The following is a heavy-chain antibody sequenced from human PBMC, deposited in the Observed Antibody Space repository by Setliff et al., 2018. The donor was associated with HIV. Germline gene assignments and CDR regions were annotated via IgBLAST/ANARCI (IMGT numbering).Heavy chain of an antibody. V-gene: IGHV4-39*01. CDR1: GGSISSSSHY. D-gene: IGHD6-19*01. Sequence: SETLSLTCTVSGGSISSSSHYWGWIRQSPGKGLEWIGSIYYSGSTYYNSSLKSRVTIFVDTSKNQLSLKLRSVTAADTAVYYCARVGRGIAVAGTRIDYWGRGTLVTVSS. J-gene: IGHJ4*02. CDR3: ARVGRGIAVAGTRIDY. CDR2: IYYSGST.